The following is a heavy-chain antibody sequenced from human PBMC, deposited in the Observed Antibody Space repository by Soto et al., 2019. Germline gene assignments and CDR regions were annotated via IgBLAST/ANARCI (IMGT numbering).Heavy chain of an antibody. V-gene: IGHV1-3*01. Sequence: ASVKVSCKASGYTFTSYAMHWVRQAPGQRLEWMGWINAGNGNTKYSHKFQGRVTITRDTSASTAYMELNSLRSEDTAVYYCAGSFTVPATIAYWGQGTLVTVSS. D-gene: IGHD2-2*02. CDR2: INAGNGNT. CDR1: GYTFTSYA. J-gene: IGHJ4*02. CDR3: AGSFTVPATIAY.